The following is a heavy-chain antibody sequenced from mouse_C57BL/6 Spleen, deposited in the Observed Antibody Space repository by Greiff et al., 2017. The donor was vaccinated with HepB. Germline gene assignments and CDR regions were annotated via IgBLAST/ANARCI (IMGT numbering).Heavy chain of an antibody. CDR1: GFTFSDYY. V-gene: IGHV5-12*01. Sequence: DVQLVESGGGLVQPGGSLKLSCAASGFTFSDYYMYWVRQTPEKRLEWVAYISNGGGSTYYPDTVKGRFTISRDNAKNTLYLQMSRLKSEDTAMYYCARRNGSSYEYFDVWGTGTTVTVSS. D-gene: IGHD1-1*01. CDR2: ISNGGGST. CDR3: ARRNGSSYEYFDV. J-gene: IGHJ1*03.